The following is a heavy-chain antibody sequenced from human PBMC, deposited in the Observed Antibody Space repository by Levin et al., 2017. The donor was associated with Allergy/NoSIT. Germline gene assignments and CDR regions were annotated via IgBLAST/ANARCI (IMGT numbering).Heavy chain of an antibody. V-gene: IGHV3-53*01. J-gene: IGHJ4*02. CDR3: ARDDGAGGPFDY. Sequence: GGSLRLSCAVSGFSVSSNYMNWVRQAPGKGLEWVSVIYSGGSTYYADSVKGRFTISRDNSKNTLYLQMNSLRPEDTAVYYCARDDGAGGPFDYWGQGTLVTVSS. CDR1: GFSVSSNY. D-gene: IGHD3-16*01. CDR2: IYSGGST.